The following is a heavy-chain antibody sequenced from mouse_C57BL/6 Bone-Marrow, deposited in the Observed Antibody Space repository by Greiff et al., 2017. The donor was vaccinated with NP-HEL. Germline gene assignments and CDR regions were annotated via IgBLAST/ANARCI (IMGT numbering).Heavy chain of an antibody. J-gene: IGHJ3*01. CDR2: INTYNGDT. V-gene: IGHV1-20*01. CDR1: GYSFTGYF. Sequence: EVQLQQSGPELVKPGDSVKISCKASGYSFTGYFMNWVLQSQGKSLEWIGRINTYNGDTFYNQKFKGQATLTVDKTSSTAYMQLSSLTSEDAAVYYCARSWIGLAYWGQGTLVTVSS. CDR3: ARSWIGLAY.